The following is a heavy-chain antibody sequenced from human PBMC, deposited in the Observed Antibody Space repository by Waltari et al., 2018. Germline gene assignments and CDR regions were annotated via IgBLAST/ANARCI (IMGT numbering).Heavy chain of an antibody. D-gene: IGHD1-26*01. CDR1: GGSIGSSNNY. V-gene: IGHV4-39*01. CDR3: ARSGTYRGYFDY. CDR2: IDYSGNT. J-gene: IGHJ4*02. Sequence: QLQLQESGPGLVKPSETLSLTCTVSGGSIGSSNNYWGWIRQHPGKGLEWIGSIDYSGNTYYNPALKSRVTISVDTSKNQFSLRLSSATAADTAVYDCARSGTYRGYFDYWGQGTLVTVSS.